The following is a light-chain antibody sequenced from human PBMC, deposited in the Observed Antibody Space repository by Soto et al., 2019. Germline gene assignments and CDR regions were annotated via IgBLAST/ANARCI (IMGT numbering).Light chain of an antibody. Sequence: DIQMTQSPSTLSASVGDRVTITCRASQSISSWLAWYQQKPGTAPKLLIYDASSFESGVPSRFSGSGSGTEFTLTISSLQPDDFATYYCQQYNSYSLTFGGGTKVEIK. J-gene: IGKJ4*01. V-gene: IGKV1-5*01. CDR1: QSISSW. CDR3: QQYNSYSLT. CDR2: DAS.